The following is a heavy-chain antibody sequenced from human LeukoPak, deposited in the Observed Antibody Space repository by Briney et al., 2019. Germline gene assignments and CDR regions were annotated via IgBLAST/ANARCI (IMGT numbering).Heavy chain of an antibody. CDR3: ARDFLPLVDDAFDI. CDR1: GFTFDDYG. J-gene: IGHJ3*02. D-gene: IGHD2-15*01. CDR2: INWNGGST. Sequence: GGSLRLSCAASGFTFDDYGMSWVRQAPGKGLEWVSGINWNGGSTGYADSVKGRFTISRDSAKNSLYLQMNSLRAEDTALYYCARDFLPLVDDAFDIWGQGTMVTVSS. V-gene: IGHV3-20*04.